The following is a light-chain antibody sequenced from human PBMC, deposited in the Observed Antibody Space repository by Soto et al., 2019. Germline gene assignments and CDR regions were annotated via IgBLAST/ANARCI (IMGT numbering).Light chain of an antibody. V-gene: IGKV3D-15*01. CDR1: HSVDRN. Sequence: EVVMTQSPATLSVSPGDRATLSCRASHSVDRNLAWYQQKPGQPPRLLIFGASTGATGIPARFSGSGSGTDFTLTIISLQSEDFAVHFCQQYNYWPLTFGGGTTLEIK. CDR3: QQYNYWPLT. J-gene: IGKJ4*01. CDR2: GAS.